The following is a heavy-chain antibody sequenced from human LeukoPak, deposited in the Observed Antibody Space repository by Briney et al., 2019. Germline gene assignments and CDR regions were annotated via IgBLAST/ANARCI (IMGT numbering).Heavy chain of an antibody. CDR1: GFTFSDYY. D-gene: IGHD3-10*01. CDR2: ISSSGSTI. CDR3: ALDQYYYGSGSPDY. V-gene: IGHV3-11*01. J-gene: IGHJ4*02. Sequence: GGSLRFSCAASGFTFSDYYMSWIRQAPGKGLEWVSYISSSGSTIYYADSVKGRFTISRDNAKNSLYLQMNSLRAEDTAVYYCALDQYYYGSGSPDYWGQGTLVTVSS.